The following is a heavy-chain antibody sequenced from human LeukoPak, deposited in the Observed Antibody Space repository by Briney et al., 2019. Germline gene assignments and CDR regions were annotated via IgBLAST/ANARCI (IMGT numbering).Heavy chain of an antibody. Sequence: SVKVSCKASGGTFSSYAVSWVRQAPGQGLEWMGGIIPIFGTANYAQKFQGRVTITADKPTSTAYMELSSLRSEDTAVYYCARDALGIYTSYYYGMDVWGKGTTVTVSS. V-gene: IGHV1-69*06. D-gene: IGHD4-11*01. CDR3: ARDALGIYTSYYYGMDV. CDR2: IIPIFGTA. J-gene: IGHJ6*04. CDR1: GGTFSSYA.